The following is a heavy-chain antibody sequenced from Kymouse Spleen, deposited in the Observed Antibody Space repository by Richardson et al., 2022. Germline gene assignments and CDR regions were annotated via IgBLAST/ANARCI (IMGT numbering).Heavy chain of an antibody. V-gene: IGHV3-15*01. Sequence: EVQLVESGGGLVKPGGSLRLSCAASGFTFSNAWMSWVRQAPGKGLEWVGRIKSKTDGGTTDYAAPVKGRFTISRDDSKNTLYLQMNSLKTEDTAVYYCTTGLWPVLRFLEWLYWGQGTLVTVSS. CDR3: TTGLWPVLRFLEWLY. CDR2: IKSKTDGGTT. D-gene: IGHD3-3*01. J-gene: IGHJ4*02. CDR1: GFTFSNAW.